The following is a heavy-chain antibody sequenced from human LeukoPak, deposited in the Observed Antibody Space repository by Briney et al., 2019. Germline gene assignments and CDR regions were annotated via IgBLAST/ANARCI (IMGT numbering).Heavy chain of an antibody. CDR1: GGSFSGYY. Sequence: SETLSLTCAVYGGSFSGYYWSWIRQPPGKGLEWIGEINHSGSTNYSPSLKSRVTISVDTSKNQFSLKLSSVTAADTAVHYCPRTMVRGVIPLYYYYYMAVWGKGTTVTISS. D-gene: IGHD3-10*01. CDR3: PRTMVRGVIPLYYYYYMAV. CDR2: INHSGST. V-gene: IGHV4-34*01. J-gene: IGHJ6*03.